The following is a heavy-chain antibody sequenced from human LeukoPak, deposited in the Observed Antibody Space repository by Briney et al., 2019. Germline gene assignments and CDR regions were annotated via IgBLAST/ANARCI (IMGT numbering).Heavy chain of an antibody. CDR3: ARDWDNGYYYDSSGYYGSDY. Sequence: SETLSLTCTVSGYSISSGYYWGWIRQPPGKGLEWIGSIYHSGSTYYNPSLKSRVTISVDTSKNQFSLKLSSVIAADTAVYYCARDWDNGYYYDSSGYYGSDYWGQGTLVTVSS. D-gene: IGHD3-22*01. J-gene: IGHJ4*02. V-gene: IGHV4-38-2*02. CDR2: IYHSGST. CDR1: GYSISSGYY.